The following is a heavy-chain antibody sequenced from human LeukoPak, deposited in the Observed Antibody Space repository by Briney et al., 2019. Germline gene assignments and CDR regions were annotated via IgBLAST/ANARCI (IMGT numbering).Heavy chain of an antibody. V-gene: IGHV3-7*04. CDR3: SRGQGCAY. CDR2: IKADGSEK. CDR1: GFTFSDYY. J-gene: IGHJ4*02. D-gene: IGHD2-8*01. Sequence: GGSLRLSCAASGFTFSDYYMSWIRQAPGKGLEWVATIKADGSEKYYVDSVKGRFTISRDNGKKSLYLQMNSLRAEDTAVYYCSRGQGCAYWGQGTLVTVSS.